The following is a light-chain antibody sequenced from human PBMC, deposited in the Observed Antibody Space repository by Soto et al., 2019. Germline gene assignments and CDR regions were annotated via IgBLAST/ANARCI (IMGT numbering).Light chain of an antibody. V-gene: IGKV1-12*01. CDR1: QDISNW. Sequence: DIQMTQSPSSVSASVGDRVTITCRASQDISNWLAWYQQKPGRAPKLLIYSASSLQTGVPSRFSGSGLGTDFTLTISRLQPEDFATFYCQQANTFPYPVGQGTKLEIK. CDR2: SAS. CDR3: QQANTFPYP. J-gene: IGKJ2*01.